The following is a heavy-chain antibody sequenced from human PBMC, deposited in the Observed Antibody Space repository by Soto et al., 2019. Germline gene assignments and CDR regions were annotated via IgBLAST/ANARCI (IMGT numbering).Heavy chain of an antibody. CDR2: ISYDGSNK. V-gene: IGHV3-30*18. Sequence: QVQLVESGGGVVQPGRSLRLSCAASGFTFSSYGMHWVRQAPGKGLEWVAVISYDGSNKYYADSVKGRFTISRDNSKNTLYLQMNSLRAEDTAVYYCAKVGPGWLAYYFDYWGQGTLVTVSS. J-gene: IGHJ4*02. CDR3: AKVGPGWLAYYFDY. CDR1: GFTFSSYG. D-gene: IGHD6-19*01.